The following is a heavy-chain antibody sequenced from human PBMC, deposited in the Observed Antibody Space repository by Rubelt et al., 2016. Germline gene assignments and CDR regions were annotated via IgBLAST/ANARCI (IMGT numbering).Heavy chain of an antibody. CDR3: ARAPVVPAAIYYYYYGMDV. J-gene: IGHJ6*02. D-gene: IGHD2-2*01. Sequence: YDGSNKYYADSVKGRFTISRDNSKNSLYLQMNSLRAEDTAVYYCARAPVVPAAIYYYYYGMDVWGQGTTVTVSS. V-gene: IGHV3-30*07. CDR2: YDGSNK.